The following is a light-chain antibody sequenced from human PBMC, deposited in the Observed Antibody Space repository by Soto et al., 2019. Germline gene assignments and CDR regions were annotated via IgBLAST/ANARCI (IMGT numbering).Light chain of an antibody. CDR3: QQYGSSGT. CDR2: GAS. Sequence: EIVLTQSPGTLSLSPWERXTXSXRASQSVSNNYLAWYQQKPGQAPRLLIYGASNRATGIPDRFSGSGSGTDFTLTISRLEPEDFAVYYCQQYGSSGTFGQGTKVDI. CDR1: QSVSNNY. V-gene: IGKV3-20*01. J-gene: IGKJ1*01.